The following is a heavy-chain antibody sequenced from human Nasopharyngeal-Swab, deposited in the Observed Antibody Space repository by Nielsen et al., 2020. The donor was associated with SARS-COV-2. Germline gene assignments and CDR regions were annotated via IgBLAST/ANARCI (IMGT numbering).Heavy chain of an antibody. D-gene: IGHD1-26*01. J-gene: IGHJ4*02. Sequence: ASVKVSCKASGYTFTTYAIHWVRQAPGQRLEWMAWINAGTGNREYSQKFQGRVTISTDTPASTAYMELGGLTSEDTAVYYCARSGTVGAPGLDYWGQGTLVTVSS. V-gene: IGHV1-3*01. CDR1: GYTFTTYA. CDR2: INAGTGNR. CDR3: ARSGTVGAPGLDY.